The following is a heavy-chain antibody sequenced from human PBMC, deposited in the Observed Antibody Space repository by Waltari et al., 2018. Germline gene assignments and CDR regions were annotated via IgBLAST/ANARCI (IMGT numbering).Heavy chain of an antibody. CDR3: ARDPYHYYDSSGYLSRFDP. V-gene: IGHV3-33*01. CDR1: GFTFSSYG. CDR2: IWYDGSNK. J-gene: IGHJ5*02. D-gene: IGHD3-22*01. Sequence: QVQLVASGGGVVQPGRSLRLSCAASGFTFSSYGMHWVRQAPGKGLEWVAVIWYDGSNKYYADSVKGRFTISRDNSKNTLYLQMNSLRAEDTAVYYCARDPYHYYDSSGYLSRFDPWGQGTLVTVSS.